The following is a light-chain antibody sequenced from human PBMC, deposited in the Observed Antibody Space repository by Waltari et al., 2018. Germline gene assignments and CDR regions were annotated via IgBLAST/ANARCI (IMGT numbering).Light chain of an antibody. V-gene: IGLV2-14*01. CDR2: DVS. J-gene: IGLJ2*01. Sequence: QSALTQPASVSGSPGQSVTIFCTGTSNDVGGYNSASWYQEHPGQPPRVIIYDVSDRPSGVSDRFSGSKSGNTASLTISGLQAEDEADYYCSSQSSNNVVLFGGGTKLTVL. CDR1: SNDVGGYNS. CDR3: SSQSSNNVVL.